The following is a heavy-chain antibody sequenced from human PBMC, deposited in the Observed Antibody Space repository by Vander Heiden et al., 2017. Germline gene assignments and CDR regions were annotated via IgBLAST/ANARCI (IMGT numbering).Heavy chain of an antibody. CDR3: ARVRGVIPYYYYGMDV. D-gene: IGHD3-10*01. CDR2: INPNSGGT. J-gene: IGHJ6*02. V-gene: IGHV1-2*02. CDR1: GYTLTGDY. Sequence: QVQLVQSGAEVKKPGAAVKVSCKDSGYTLTGDYMQWVRQAPGQGLEWMGWINPNSGGTNYAQKFQGRVTMTRDTSISTAYMELSRLRSDDTAVYYCARVRGVIPYYYYGMDVWGQGTTVTVSS.